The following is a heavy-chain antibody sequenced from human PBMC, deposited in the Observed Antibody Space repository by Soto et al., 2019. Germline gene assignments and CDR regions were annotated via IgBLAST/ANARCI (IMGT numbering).Heavy chain of an antibody. D-gene: IGHD1-1*01. CDR2: ISHRGTTI. J-gene: IGHJ6*02. CDR3: VRGTPTPGLDI. V-gene: IGHV3-48*04. Sequence: PGGSLRLSCAASGFSSSSYAMNWVRQAPGKGLEWLSFISHRGTTIYYADSVKGRFTISRDNTRNSFYLNMDSLRVGDTATYYCVRGTPTPGLDIWGRGTTVTVSS. CDR1: GFSSSSYA.